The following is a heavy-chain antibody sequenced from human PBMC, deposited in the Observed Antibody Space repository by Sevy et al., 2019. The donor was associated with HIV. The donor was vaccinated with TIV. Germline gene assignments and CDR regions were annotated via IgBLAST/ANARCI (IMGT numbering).Heavy chain of an antibody. V-gene: IGHV3-30-3*01. CDR2: ISYDGSNK. J-gene: IGHJ6*02. CDR1: GFTFSSYA. Sequence: GGSLRLSCAASGFTFSSYAMHWVRQAPGKGLEWVAVISYDGSNKYDADSVKGRFTISRDNSKNTLYLQMNSLRAEDTAVYYCARDRIVLMVYGAYYYGMDVRGQGTTVTVSS. D-gene: IGHD2-8*01. CDR3: ARDRIVLMVYGAYYYGMDV.